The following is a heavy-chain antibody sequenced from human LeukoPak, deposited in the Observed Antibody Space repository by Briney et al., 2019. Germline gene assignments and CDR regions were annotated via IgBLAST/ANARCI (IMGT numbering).Heavy chain of an antibody. CDR2: IYISGST. D-gene: IGHD6-13*01. CDR1: GGSFSIYY. J-gene: IGHJ4*02. V-gene: IGHV4-4*07. Sequence: SETLSLTCTVSGGSFSIYYWSWIRQPAGKGLEWIGRIYISGSTNYNPSLKSRVTMSVDTSKNQFSLKLNSVTAADTAVYYCARDPWYSNEPASDYWGQGTLVTVSS. CDR3: ARDPWYSNEPASDY.